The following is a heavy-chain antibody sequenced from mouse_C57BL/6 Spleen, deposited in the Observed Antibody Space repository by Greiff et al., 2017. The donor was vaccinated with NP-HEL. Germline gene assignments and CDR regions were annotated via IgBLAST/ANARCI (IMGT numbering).Heavy chain of an antibody. Sequence: VQWVESGAELVKPGASVKMSCKASGYTFTTYPIEWMKQNHGKSLEWIGNFHPYNDDTKYNEKFKGKATLTVEKSSSTVYVELSRLTSDDSAVYYCARSTYSNYFDYWGQGTTLTVSS. V-gene: IGHV1-47*01. D-gene: IGHD2-5*01. CDR2: FHPYNDDT. CDR1: GYTFTTYP. J-gene: IGHJ2*01. CDR3: ARSTYSNYFDY.